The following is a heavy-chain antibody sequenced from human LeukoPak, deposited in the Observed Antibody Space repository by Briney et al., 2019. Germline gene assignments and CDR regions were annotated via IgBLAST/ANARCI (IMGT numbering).Heavy chain of an antibody. CDR1: GFTVSSNS. V-gene: IGHV3-53*01. Sequence: GGSLRLSCTVSGFTVSSNSMSWVRQAPGKGLEWVSFIYSDNTHYSDSVKGRFTISRDNSKNTLYLQMNSLRVEDTALYYCARPTGSYGFDIWGQGAMVTVSS. CDR3: ARPTGSYGFDI. CDR2: IYSDNT. J-gene: IGHJ3*02. D-gene: IGHD4-17*01.